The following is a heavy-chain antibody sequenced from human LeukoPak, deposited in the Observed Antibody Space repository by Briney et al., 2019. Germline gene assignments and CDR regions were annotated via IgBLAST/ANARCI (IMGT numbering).Heavy chain of an antibody. D-gene: IGHD3-22*01. V-gene: IGHV3-21*01. CDR2: ITRSSYI. CDR3: ARDLGQYYDTSDNWFDP. Sequence: GGSLRLSCAASGFTFSSYSMNWVRQAPGKGLEWVSSITRSSYIYYADSMKGRFTVSRDNAKNTLNLQMNSLRAEDTAVYYCARDLGQYYDTSDNWFDPWGQGTLVTVSS. J-gene: IGHJ5*02. CDR1: GFTFSSYS.